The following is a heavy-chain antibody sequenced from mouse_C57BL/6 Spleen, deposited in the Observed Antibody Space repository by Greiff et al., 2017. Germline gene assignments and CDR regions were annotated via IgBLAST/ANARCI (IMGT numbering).Heavy chain of an antibody. CDR2: INPNNGGT. Sequence: VQLQQSGPELVKPGASVKMSCKASGYTFTDYNMHWVKQSHGKSLEWIGYINPNNGGTSYNQKFKGKATVTVNKSSSTAYMELRSLTSEDSAVYYCAGYDYEAWFAYWGQGTLVTVSA. D-gene: IGHD2-4*01. CDR3: AGYDYEAWFAY. CDR1: GYTFTDYN. V-gene: IGHV1-22*01. J-gene: IGHJ3*01.